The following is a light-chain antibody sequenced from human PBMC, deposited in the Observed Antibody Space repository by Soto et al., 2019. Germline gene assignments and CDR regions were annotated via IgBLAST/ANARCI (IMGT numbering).Light chain of an antibody. V-gene: IGLV1-51*01. CDR2: DNN. CDR3: GTWDSGLSARV. Sequence: QSVLTQPPSVSAAPGQKVTISCSGSSSNIGNNYVSWYQQLPGTAPKLLMYDNNKRPSGIPDLFSGSKSGTSATLGITGPQTGDEADYYCGTWDSGLSARVFGTGTKLTVL. CDR1: SSNIGNNY. J-gene: IGLJ1*01.